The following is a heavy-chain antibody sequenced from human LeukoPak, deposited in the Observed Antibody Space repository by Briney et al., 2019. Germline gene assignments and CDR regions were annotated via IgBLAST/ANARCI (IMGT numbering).Heavy chain of an antibody. Sequence: GGSLRLSCAASGFTVSSNYMSWVRQAPGKGLEWVSVIYSGGSTYYADSVKGRFTIPRDNSKNTVYLQMNSLRAEDTAVYYCARYYYMDVWGKGTTVTVSS. CDR2: IYSGGST. CDR3: ARYYYMDV. J-gene: IGHJ6*03. V-gene: IGHV3-53*01. CDR1: GFTVSSNY.